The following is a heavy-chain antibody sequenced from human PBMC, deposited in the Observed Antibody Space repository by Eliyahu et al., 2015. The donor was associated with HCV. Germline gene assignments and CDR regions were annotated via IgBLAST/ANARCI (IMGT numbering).Heavy chain of an antibody. CDR2: IYYSGST. J-gene: IGHJ5*02. CDR3: ASGGGGIAMSGTGGWFDP. V-gene: IGHV4-59*01. Sequence: QVQLQESGPGLVKPSXTLSLXXTVSGGSIXTYCWRWIRQPPGKGLEWIAYIYYSGSTNHNPSLKXRVTISLDTSKNQFSLKLTSVTAADTAVYYCASGGGGIAMSGTGGWFDPWGQGTLVTVSS. CDR1: GGSIXTYC. D-gene: IGHD6-19*01.